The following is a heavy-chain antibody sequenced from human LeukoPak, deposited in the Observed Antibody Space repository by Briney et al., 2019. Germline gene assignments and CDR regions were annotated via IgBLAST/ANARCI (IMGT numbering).Heavy chain of an antibody. J-gene: IGHJ4*02. Sequence: SETLSLTCTVSGGSISSYYWSWIRQPPGKGLEWLGYIYYSGSTNYNPSLKSRVTISVDTSKNQFSLKLSSVTAADTAVYYCARHWGKDNYDILTGYYIARDYWGQGTLVTVSS. CDR1: GGSISSYY. CDR3: ARHWGKDNYDILTGYYIARDY. D-gene: IGHD3-9*01. V-gene: IGHV4-59*08. CDR2: IYYSGST.